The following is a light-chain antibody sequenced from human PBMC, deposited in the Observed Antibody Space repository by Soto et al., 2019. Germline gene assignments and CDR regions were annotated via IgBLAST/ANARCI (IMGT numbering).Light chain of an antibody. V-gene: IGLV2-23*02. J-gene: IGLJ1*01. CDR1: SSDVESYDV. CDR3: CSYAGSSTYV. Sequence: QSVLTQPASASGSPGQSITISCTGTSSDVESYDVVSWYQQQPGKAPKVMIYEVDKRPAGVSNRFSGSKSGNTASLTISGLQAEDEGDYYCCSYAGSSTYVFGTGTKVTVL. CDR2: EVD.